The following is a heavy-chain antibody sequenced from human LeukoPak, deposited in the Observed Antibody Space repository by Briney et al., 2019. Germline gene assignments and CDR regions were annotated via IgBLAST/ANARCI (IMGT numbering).Heavy chain of an antibody. CDR1: GFTFSSYS. CDR3: ARALYSSGWYGPAY. J-gene: IGHJ4*02. V-gene: IGHV3-21*01. D-gene: IGHD6-19*01. CDR2: ISSSSSYI. Sequence: GGSLRLSCAASGFTFSSYSMNWVRQAPGKGLEWVSSISSSSSYIYYADSVKGRFTISRDNAKNSLYLQMNSLRAEDTAVYYCARALYSSGWYGPAYWGQGTLVTVSS.